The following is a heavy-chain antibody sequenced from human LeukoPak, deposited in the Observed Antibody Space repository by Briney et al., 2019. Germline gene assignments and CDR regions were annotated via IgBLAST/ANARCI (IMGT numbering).Heavy chain of an antibody. CDR1: GFTFSGFS. D-gene: IGHD6-19*01. V-gene: IGHV3-21*01. Sequence: GGSLRLSCAASGFTFSGFSMNWVRQAPGKGLEWVSSISSGSRYTYYADSVKGRFTISRDNAKNSLYLQMNSLRAEDTAVYYCATDVRDEYSSGWYPIGYWGQGTLVTVSS. J-gene: IGHJ4*02. CDR3: ATDVRDEYSSGWYPIGY. CDR2: ISSGSRYT.